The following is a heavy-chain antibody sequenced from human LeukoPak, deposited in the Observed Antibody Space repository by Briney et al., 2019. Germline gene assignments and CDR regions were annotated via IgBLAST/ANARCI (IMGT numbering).Heavy chain of an antibody. CDR3: ARDRRYYDSSGYYDAFDI. CDR1: GFTFSSYS. D-gene: IGHD3-22*01. CDR2: ISSSSSYI. Sequence: PGGSLRLSCAASGFTFSSYSMNWVRQAPGKGLEWVASISSSSSYIYYADSVKGRFTISRDNAKNSLYLQMNNLRAEDTAVYYCARDRRYYDSSGYYDAFDIWGQGTMVTVSS. V-gene: IGHV3-21*01. J-gene: IGHJ3*02.